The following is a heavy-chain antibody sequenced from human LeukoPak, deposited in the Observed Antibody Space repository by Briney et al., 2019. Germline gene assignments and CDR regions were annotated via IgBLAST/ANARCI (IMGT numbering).Heavy chain of an antibody. Sequence: ASVKVSCTASGYTFTTSGISWVRQAPGQGLERMGWVNPYNGNTNYAQQFQGRVTMTTDTSTSTAYMELRSLRSDDTAVYYCARSQVAGFDYWGQGTLVTVSS. J-gene: IGHJ4*02. CDR1: GYTFTTSG. V-gene: IGHV1-18*01. D-gene: IGHD6-19*01. CDR2: VNPYNGNT. CDR3: ARSQVAGFDY.